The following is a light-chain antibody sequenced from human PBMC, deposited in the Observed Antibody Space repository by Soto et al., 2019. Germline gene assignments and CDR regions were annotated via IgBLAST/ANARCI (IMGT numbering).Light chain of an antibody. CDR3: QQYGSSPPIT. CDR2: GAS. V-gene: IGKV3-20*01. J-gene: IGKJ5*01. CDR1: QSVSSTY. Sequence: EIVLTQSPGTLSLSPGERATLSCRASQSVSSTYLAWYQQKPGQAPRLLIYGASSRATGIPDRFISSGSGTDFTLTISRLEPEDFAVYYCQQYGSSPPITFGQGTRLEIK.